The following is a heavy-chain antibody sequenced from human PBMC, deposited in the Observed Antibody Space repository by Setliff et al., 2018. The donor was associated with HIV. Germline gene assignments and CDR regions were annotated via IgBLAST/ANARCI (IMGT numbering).Heavy chain of an antibody. J-gene: IGHJ6*02. CDR1: GFTFSSFW. CDR2: IKQDGHNK. Sequence: GESLRLSCAGSGFTFSSFWMAWVRQAPGKGLEWVASIKQDGHNKYYVDSVKGRFIISRDNAKNSLYLQMNSLSAEDTAVYYCTRDGPGRARADYYGMDVWGQGTTVTVSS. V-gene: IGHV3-7*01. CDR3: TRDGPGRARADYYGMDV.